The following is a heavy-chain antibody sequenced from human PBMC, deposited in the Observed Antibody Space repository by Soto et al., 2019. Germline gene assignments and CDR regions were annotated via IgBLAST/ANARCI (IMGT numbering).Heavy chain of an antibody. V-gene: IGHV3-33*01. CDR1: GGIFHGYG. D-gene: IGHD1-7*01. CDR2: IRFDGSNE. J-gene: IGHJ4*02. Sequence: QEQLVESGGGVVQAGTSLRLSCAVPGGIFHGYGMHWVPQAPGKGLEWVAIIRFDGSNEEYADSVKGRFTISRDNSKNTLYLQMNTLGAEDTAVYYCARDGLGGTVFRGYLDYWGRGTVVTVSS. CDR3: ARDGLGGTVFRGYLDY.